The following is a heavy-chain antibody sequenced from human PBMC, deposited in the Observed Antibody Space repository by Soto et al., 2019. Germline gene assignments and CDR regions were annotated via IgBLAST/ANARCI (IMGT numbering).Heavy chain of an antibody. V-gene: IGHV1-69*01. CDR1: GGTLRSHA. D-gene: IGHD2-2*01. CDR2: NTPIFGSP. Sequence: QVQLVQSGAEVKKPGSSVRVSCKASGGTLRSHAINLVRQAPGQGLEWMGGNTPIFGSPNYAQKFQGRVTITADEPSITAYMELSSLRSEDTAGYYCAARVEIPYYHGMDVWGQGTTVTVSS. J-gene: IGHJ6*02. CDR3: AARVEIPYYHGMDV.